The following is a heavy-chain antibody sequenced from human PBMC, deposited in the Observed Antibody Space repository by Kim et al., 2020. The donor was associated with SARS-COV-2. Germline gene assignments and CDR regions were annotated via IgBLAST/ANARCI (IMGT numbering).Heavy chain of an antibody. D-gene: IGHD5-18*01. CDR3: ARGGGIQLWIYYGMDV. V-gene: IGHV4-34*01. Sequence: SETLSLTCAVYGGSFSGYYWSWIRQPPGKGLEWIGEINHSGSTNYNPSLKSRVTISVDTSKNQFSLKLSSVTAADTAVYYCARGGGIQLWIYYGMDVWGQGTTVTVSS. CDR2: INHSGST. CDR1: GGSFSGYY. J-gene: IGHJ6*02.